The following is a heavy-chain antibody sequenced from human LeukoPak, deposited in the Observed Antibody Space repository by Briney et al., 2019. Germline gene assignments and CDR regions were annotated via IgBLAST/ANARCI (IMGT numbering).Heavy chain of an antibody. CDR1: GGSSSGYY. Sequence: KASETLSLTCAVYGGSSSGYYWSWIRQPPGKGLEWIGEINHSGSTNYNPSLKSRVTISVDTSKNQFSLKLSSVTAADTAVYYCARDPSSGYSGVFDYWGQGTLVTVSS. D-gene: IGHD3-22*01. J-gene: IGHJ4*02. CDR3: ARDPSSGYSGVFDY. CDR2: INHSGST. V-gene: IGHV4-34*01.